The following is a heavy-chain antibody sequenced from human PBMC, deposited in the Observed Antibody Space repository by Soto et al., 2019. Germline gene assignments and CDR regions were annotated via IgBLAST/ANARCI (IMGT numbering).Heavy chain of an antibody. Sequence: EVQLVESGGGLTQPGGSLRLSCVVSGFIVSSSHMIWVRQAPGKGLEGVSIRYNHGKTNYVDSVKGRFTITRANSKNTVYLQMNLRRVEDTAVYYCARLTEAERHWGQGALVTVSS. D-gene: IGHD1-1*01. CDR1: GFIVSSSH. J-gene: IGHJ4*02. CDR2: RYNHGKT. V-gene: IGHV3-53*01. CDR3: ARLTEAERH.